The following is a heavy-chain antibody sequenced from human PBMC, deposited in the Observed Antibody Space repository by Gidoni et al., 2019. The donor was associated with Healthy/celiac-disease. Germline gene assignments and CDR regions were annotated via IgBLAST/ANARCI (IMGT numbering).Heavy chain of an antibody. CDR1: GFTFSSSG. J-gene: IGHJ6*02. CDR3: ARDVPHDYGDYGEWGGMDV. D-gene: IGHD4-17*01. V-gene: IGHV3-33*01. CDR2: IWYDGSNK. Sequence: VQLVESGGVVVQPGRSLRLSCAASGFTFSSSGMHWVRQAPGKGLEWVAVIWYDGSNKYYADSVKGRFTIARDNSKNTLYLQMNSLRAEDTAVYYCARDVPHDYGDYGEWGGMDVWGQGTTVTVSS.